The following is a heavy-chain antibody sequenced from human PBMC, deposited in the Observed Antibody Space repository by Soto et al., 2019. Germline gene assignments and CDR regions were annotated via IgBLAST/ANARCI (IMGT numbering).Heavy chain of an antibody. D-gene: IGHD3-10*01. CDR1: GFTFSSYA. CDR3: ANRPDYYGSGSSFDY. J-gene: IGHJ4*02. V-gene: IGHV3-23*01. CDR2: ISGSGGST. Sequence: SGGSLRLSCAASGFTFSSYAMSWVRQAPGKGLEWVSAISGSGGSTYYADSVKGRFTISRDNSKNTLYLQMNSLRAEDTAVYYCANRPDYYGSGSSFDYWGQGTLVTVSS.